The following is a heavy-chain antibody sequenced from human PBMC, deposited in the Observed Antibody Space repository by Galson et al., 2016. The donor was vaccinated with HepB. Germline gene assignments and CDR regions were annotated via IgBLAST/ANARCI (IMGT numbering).Heavy chain of an antibody. Sequence: SCAASGFTFSSYSMNWVRQAPGKGLEWMGGFDPEDGETIYAQKFQGRVTMTEDTSTDTAYMELSSLRSEDTAVYYCATLPWFGVPPENFDYWGQGTLVTVSS. CDR1: GFTFSSYS. CDR2: FDPEDGET. J-gene: IGHJ4*02. V-gene: IGHV1-24*01. D-gene: IGHD3-10*01. CDR3: ATLPWFGVPPENFDY.